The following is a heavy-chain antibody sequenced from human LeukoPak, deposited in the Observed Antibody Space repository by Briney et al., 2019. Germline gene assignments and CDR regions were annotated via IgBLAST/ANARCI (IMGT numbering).Heavy chain of an antibody. CDR3: AKDSAPYDCSNYGDDY. D-gene: IGHD4-11*01. Sequence: GGSLRLSCAASGFIFSNYGMNWVRQAPGKGLEWVAAISASGSATSYADSVRGRFTISRDNSKSTTYLQMNSLRAEDTAVFYCAKDSAPYDCSNYGDDYWGQGTLVTVSS. J-gene: IGHJ4*02. CDR2: ISASGSAT. CDR1: GFIFSNYG. V-gene: IGHV3-23*01.